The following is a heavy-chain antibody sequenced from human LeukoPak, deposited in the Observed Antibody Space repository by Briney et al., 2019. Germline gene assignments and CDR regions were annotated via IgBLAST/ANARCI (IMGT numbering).Heavy chain of an antibody. J-gene: IGHJ5*02. V-gene: IGHV4-39*07. CDR2: IYYSGST. CDR3: ARVPYSSSSDWFDP. D-gene: IGHD6-6*01. CDR1: GGSISSSSYY. Sequence: SETLSLTCTVSGGSISSSSYYWGWIRQPPGKGLEWIGSIYYSGSTYYNPSLKSRVTISVDTSKNQFSLKLSSVTAADTAVYYCARVPYSSSSDWFDPWGQGTLVTASS.